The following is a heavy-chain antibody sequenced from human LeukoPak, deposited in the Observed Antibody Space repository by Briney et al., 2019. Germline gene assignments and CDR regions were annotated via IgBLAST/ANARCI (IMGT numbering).Heavy chain of an antibody. V-gene: IGHV3-53*01. D-gene: IGHD3-16*02. CDR2: LNSGGST. CDR3: ARSRRVGGVIVPFDY. J-gene: IGHJ4*02. Sequence: PGGSLRLSCAASGLSVSSNYMSWVRQAPGKGLEWVSGLNSGGSTSYADSVKGRFTISRDNSKNTLYLQMNSLRAEDTAAYYCARSRRVGGVIVPFDYWGQGTLVTVSS. CDR1: GLSVSSNY.